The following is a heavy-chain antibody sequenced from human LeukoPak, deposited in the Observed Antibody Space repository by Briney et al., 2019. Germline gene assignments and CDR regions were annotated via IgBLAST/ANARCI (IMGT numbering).Heavy chain of an antibody. CDR1: GGSISSYY. CDR3: ARDPSGYRNDAFDI. V-gene: IGHV4-59*01. J-gene: IGHJ3*02. D-gene: IGHD1-14*01. CDR2: IYYSGST. Sequence: SETLSLTCTVSGGSISSYYWSWIRQPPGKGLEWIGYIYYSGSTNYNPSLKSRVTISVDTPKNQFSLKLSSVTAADTAVYYCARDPSGYRNDAFDIWGQGTRDTVSS.